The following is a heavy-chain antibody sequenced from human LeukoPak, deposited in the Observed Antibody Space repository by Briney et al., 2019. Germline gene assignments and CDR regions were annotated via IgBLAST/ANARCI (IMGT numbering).Heavy chain of an antibody. CDR3: GYSGPRQIDY. J-gene: IGHJ4*02. D-gene: IGHD3-9*01. CDR2: IKKDGSEK. Sequence: PGGSLRLSCAASGFTFSSYGMHWVRQAPGKGLEWVANIKKDGSEKYYVDSVKGRFTISRDNAKNSLYLQMNSLRAEDTAVYCAGYSGPRQIDYWGRGTLVTVAS. V-gene: IGHV3-7*01. CDR1: GFTFSSYG.